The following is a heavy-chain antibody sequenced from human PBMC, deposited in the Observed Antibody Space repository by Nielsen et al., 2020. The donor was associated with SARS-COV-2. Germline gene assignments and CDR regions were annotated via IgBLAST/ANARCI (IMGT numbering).Heavy chain of an antibody. V-gene: IGHV4-61*02. CDR3: ASWVVGATNYFDY. D-gene: IGHD1-26*01. J-gene: IGHJ4*02. CDR2: IYTGGST. Sequence: GKGLEWIGRIYTGGSTSYNPSLQSRVTISLDTSKSQFSLNLNSVTAADTAVYYCASWVVGATNYFDYWGQGSLVTVSS.